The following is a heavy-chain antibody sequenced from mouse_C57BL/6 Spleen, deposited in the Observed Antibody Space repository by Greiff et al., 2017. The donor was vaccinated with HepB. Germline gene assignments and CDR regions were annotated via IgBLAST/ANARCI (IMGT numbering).Heavy chain of an antibody. D-gene: IGHD1-1*01. CDR3: ARYRSYVEASAMDY. CDR2: IYPGSGNT. CDR1: GYTFTDYY. J-gene: IGHJ4*01. Sequence: QVQLQQSGAELVRPGASVKLSCKASGYTFTDYYINWVKQRPGQGLEWIARIYPGSGNTYYNEKFKGKATLTAEKSSSTAYMQLSSLTSEDSAVYFCARYRSYVEASAMDYWGQGTSVTVSS. V-gene: IGHV1-76*01.